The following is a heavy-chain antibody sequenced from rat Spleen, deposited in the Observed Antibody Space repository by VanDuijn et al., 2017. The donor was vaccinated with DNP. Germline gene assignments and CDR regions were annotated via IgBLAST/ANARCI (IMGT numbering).Heavy chain of an antibody. J-gene: IGHJ1*01. CDR1: GFTFSDYY. Sequence: EVQLVESGGGLVQLGRSLKLSCAASGFTFSDYYMAWVRQAPTKGLEWVASISYDGGSTYYRDSVKGRFTISRDDAKSSLYLQMNSLKSEETATYYCARGSSSIYWYFDFWGPGTMVTVSS. D-gene: IGHD1-2*01. CDR3: ARGSSSIYWYFDF. V-gene: IGHV5-20*01. CDR2: ISYDGGST.